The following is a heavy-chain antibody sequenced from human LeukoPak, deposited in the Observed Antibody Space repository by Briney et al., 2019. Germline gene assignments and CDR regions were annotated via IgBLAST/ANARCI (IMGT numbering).Heavy chain of an antibody. J-gene: IGHJ4*02. CDR3: ASVAAAGAFDY. CDR1: GGSISSGDYS. D-gene: IGHD6-13*01. Sequence: PSETLSLTCTVSGGSISSGDYSWSWIRQPPGKGLEWIGYIYYSGSTYYNPSLKSRVTISVDTSKNRFSLKLSSVTAADTAVYYCASVAAAGAFDYWGQGTLVTVSS. CDR2: IYYSGST. V-gene: IGHV4-30-4*01.